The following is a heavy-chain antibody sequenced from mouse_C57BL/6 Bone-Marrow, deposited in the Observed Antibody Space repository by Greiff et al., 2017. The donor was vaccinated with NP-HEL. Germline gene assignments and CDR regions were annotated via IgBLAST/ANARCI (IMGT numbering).Heavy chain of an antibody. J-gene: IGHJ4*01. CDR1: GYTFTSYG. D-gene: IGHD1-1*01. Sequence: VKLQESGAELARPGASVKLSCKASGYTFTSYGISWVKQRTGQGLEWIGEIYPRSGNTYYNEKFKGKATLTADKSSSTAYMELRSLTSEDSAVYFCARYGTGYYAMDYWGQGTSVTVSS. CDR3: ARYGTGYYAMDY. V-gene: IGHV1-81*01. CDR2: IYPRSGNT.